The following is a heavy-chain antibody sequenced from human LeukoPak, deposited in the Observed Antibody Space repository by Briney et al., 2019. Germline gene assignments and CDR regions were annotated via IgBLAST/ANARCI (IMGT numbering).Heavy chain of an antibody. Sequence: ASVKVSCKASGYTFTGYYMHCVRQAPGQGLEWMARVNPNSGGTNYAQKLQVRVTMTRDTSISTAYMELSRLRSDDTAVYYCARGGYYYGTWGQGTLVTVSS. J-gene: IGHJ5*02. V-gene: IGHV1-2*06. CDR3: ARGGYYYGT. CDR1: GYTFTGYY. D-gene: IGHD3-10*01. CDR2: VNPNSGGT.